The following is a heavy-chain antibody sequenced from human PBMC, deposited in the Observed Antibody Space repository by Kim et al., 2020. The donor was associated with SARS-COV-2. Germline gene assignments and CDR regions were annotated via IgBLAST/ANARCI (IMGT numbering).Heavy chain of an antibody. V-gene: IGHV1-2*02. CDR3: ARGLSYYGMDV. J-gene: IGHJ6*02. Sequence: NYAQKFQGRVPMTRDTSISTAYMELSRLRSDDTAVYYCARGLSYYGMDVWGQGTTVTVSS.